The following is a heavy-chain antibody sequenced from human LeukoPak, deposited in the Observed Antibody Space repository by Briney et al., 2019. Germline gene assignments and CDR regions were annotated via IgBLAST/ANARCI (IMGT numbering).Heavy chain of an antibody. D-gene: IGHD2-15*01. CDR3: AKGRRSYCSGGSCYQTPLDY. V-gene: IGHV3-66*02. Sequence: GGSLRLSCAASGFTVSSNYMSWVRQAPGKGLEWVSVIYSGGSTYYAESVKGRFTISRDNSKNTLYLQMNSLRAEDTAVYYCAKGRRSYCSGGSCYQTPLDYWGQGTLVTVSS. CDR1: GFTVSSNY. J-gene: IGHJ4*02. CDR2: IYSGGST.